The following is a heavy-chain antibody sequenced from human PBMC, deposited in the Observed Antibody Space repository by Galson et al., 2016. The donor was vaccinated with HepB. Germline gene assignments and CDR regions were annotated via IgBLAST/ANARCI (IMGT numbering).Heavy chain of an antibody. J-gene: IGHJ3*02. V-gene: IGHV3-33*01. CDR1: GFSFSSNG. D-gene: IGHD2-15*01. CDR2: IWYDGTNK. CDR3: ARARRPVVVAATHIMGTTSGDAFAI. Sequence: SLRLSCAASGFSFSSNGMHWVRQAPGKGLEWVALIWYDGTNKYYADSVKGRFTISRDNSKNTLYLQMNSLRAEDTAVYYCARARRPVVVAATHIMGTTSGDAFAIWGQGAMVTVSS.